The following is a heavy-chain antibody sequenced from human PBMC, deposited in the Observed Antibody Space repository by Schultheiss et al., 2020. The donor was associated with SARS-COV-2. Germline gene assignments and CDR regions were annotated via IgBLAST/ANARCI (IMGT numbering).Heavy chain of an antibody. D-gene: IGHD6-6*01. CDR1: GGSFSGYY. J-gene: IGHJ6*02. V-gene: IGHV4-34*01. Sequence: SETLSLTCAVYGGSFSGYYWSWIRQPPGKGLEWIGEINHSGSTNYNPSLKSRVTISVDTSKNQFSLKLSSVTAADTAVYYCARVRAALYYYYYGMDVWGQGTTVTVSS. CDR3: ARVRAALYYYYYGMDV. CDR2: INHSGST.